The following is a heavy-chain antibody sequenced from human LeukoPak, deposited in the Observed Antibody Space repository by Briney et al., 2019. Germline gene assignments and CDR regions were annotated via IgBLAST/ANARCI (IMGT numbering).Heavy chain of an antibody. CDR3: ARRKLTFLAT. CDR2: ISFDETHQ. V-gene: IGHV3-30*04. J-gene: IGHJ5*02. D-gene: IGHD2-21*01. CDR1: GFNFAQSS. Sequence: PGRSLGLSCAASGFNFAQSSMHWVRQAPGKGLEWLAVISFDETHQNYAESVKGRFTISRDNSKNTLDLQMNSLRGDDTAVYYCARRKLTFLATWGQGTLVTVSS.